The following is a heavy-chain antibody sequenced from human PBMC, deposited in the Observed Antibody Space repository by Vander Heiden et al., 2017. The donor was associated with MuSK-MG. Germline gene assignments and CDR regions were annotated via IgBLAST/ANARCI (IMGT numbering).Heavy chain of an antibody. V-gene: IGHV3-23*01. Sequence: EVQLMESGGGLVQPGGSRRLSCAASGFTFSSYAMSWVRQAPGKGLEWVSAIRGNDDNTYYADSVKGRFTISKDNSKDTLYLQMNSLRAEDTAVYYCAKDRASSGWRFDLWGRGTLVTVSS. CDR2: IRGNDDNT. J-gene: IGHJ2*01. CDR3: AKDRASSGWRFDL. D-gene: IGHD2-15*01. CDR1: GFTFSSYA.